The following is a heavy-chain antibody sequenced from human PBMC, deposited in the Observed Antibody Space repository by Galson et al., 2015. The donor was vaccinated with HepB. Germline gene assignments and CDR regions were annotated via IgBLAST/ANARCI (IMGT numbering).Heavy chain of an antibody. V-gene: IGHV3-74*03. Sequence: SLRLSCAASGFTFSNYWMHWVRQAPGKGLVWVSRINTDGGSTTYADSVEGRFTISRDNTKNTLFLQMKSLRAEDTAVYYCARSRVERAVAGTFDLWGQGTLVTVSS. D-gene: IGHD6-19*01. CDR2: INTDGGST. CDR3: ARSRVERAVAGTFDL. CDR1: GFTFSNYW. J-gene: IGHJ4*02.